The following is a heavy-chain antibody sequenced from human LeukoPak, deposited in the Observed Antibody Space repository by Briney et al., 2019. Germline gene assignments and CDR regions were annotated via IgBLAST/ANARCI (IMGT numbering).Heavy chain of an antibody. D-gene: IGHD3-10*01. J-gene: IGHJ5*02. V-gene: IGHV3-66*04. CDR3: ARPLLYYYGSETYFWFDP. CDR1: GFTVSSNY. CDR2: IYSGGST. Sequence: GGSLRLSCAASGFTVSSNYMSWVRQAPGKGLEWVSVIYSGGSTYYADSVKGRFTISRDNAKNSLSLQMNSLRAEDTAVYYCARPLLYYYGSETYFWFDPWGQGTLVTVSS.